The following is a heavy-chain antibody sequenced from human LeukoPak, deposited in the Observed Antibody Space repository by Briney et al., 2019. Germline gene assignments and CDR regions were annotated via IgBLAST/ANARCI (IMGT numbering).Heavy chain of an antibody. CDR1: GGSVSSGSYY. Sequence: SETLSLTCTVSGGSVSSGSYYWNWIRQPPGKGLEWIGYIYYSGSTNYNPSLKSRVTISLDTSKNQFSLKLSSVTAADTAVYYCARGPNGYDSPDYWGQGTLVTVSS. V-gene: IGHV4-61*01. J-gene: IGHJ4*02. D-gene: IGHD5-12*01. CDR2: IYYSGST. CDR3: ARGPNGYDSPDY.